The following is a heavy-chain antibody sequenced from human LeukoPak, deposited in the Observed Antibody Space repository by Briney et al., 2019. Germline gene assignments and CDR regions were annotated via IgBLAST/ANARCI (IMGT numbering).Heavy chain of an antibody. Sequence: GGSLRLSCAASGFTFSSYSMNWVRQAPGKGLEWISYISSTSTTIYYADSVKGRFTISRDRSQNTLYLQMKSLRAEDTAVYYCARGAMSTFARFDSWGQGTLVSVSS. J-gene: IGHJ4*02. V-gene: IGHV3-48*01. CDR2: ISSTSTTI. CDR3: ARGAMSTFARFDS. D-gene: IGHD2/OR15-2a*01. CDR1: GFTFSSYS.